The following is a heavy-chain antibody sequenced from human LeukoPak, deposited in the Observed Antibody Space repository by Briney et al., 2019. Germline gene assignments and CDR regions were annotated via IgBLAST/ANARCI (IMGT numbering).Heavy chain of an antibody. D-gene: IGHD3-10*01. Sequence: SETLSLTCTVSGGSINTYYWSWIRQPPGKGLEWIGFVYYSGRTSYNPSLKSRVTISVDTSKSQFSLRLSSVTAADAAMYYCARLGLGDEACWFDPWGEGTLVTVSS. J-gene: IGHJ5*02. CDR3: ARLGLGDEACWFDP. CDR2: VYYSGRT. V-gene: IGHV4-59*01. CDR1: GGSINTYY.